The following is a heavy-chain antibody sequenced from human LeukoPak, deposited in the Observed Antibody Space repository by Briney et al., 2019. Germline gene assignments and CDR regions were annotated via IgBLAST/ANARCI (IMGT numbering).Heavy chain of an antibody. Sequence: GGSLRLSCAASGFTFSSYAMHWVRQAPGKGLEWVAVISYDGSNKYYADSVKGRFTISRDNSKNTLYLQMNSLRAEDTAVYYCARGDFWSGYLYYYYYYMDVWGKGTTVTVSS. CDR1: GFTFSSYA. J-gene: IGHJ6*03. V-gene: IGHV3-30*01. CDR3: ARGDFWSGYLYYYYYYMDV. CDR2: ISYDGSNK. D-gene: IGHD3-3*01.